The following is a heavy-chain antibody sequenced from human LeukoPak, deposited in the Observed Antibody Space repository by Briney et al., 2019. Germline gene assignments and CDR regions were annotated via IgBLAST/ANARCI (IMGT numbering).Heavy chain of an antibody. V-gene: IGHV4-38-2*01. D-gene: IGHD5-12*01. Sequence: SETLSLTCAVSGYSISSGYYWGWIRQPPGKGLEWIGSIYYSGSTYYNPSLKSRVTISVDTSKNQFSLKLSSVTAADTAVYYCARRDGYDLDYWGQGTLVTVSS. CDR3: ARRDGYDLDY. CDR1: GYSISSGYY. CDR2: IYYSGST. J-gene: IGHJ4*02.